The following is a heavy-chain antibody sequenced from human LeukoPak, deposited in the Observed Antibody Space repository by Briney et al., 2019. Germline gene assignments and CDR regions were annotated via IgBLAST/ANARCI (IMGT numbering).Heavy chain of an antibody. D-gene: IGHD3-3*01. CDR3: ARGIEEWLYLYY. J-gene: IGHJ4*02. V-gene: IGHV3-7*04. CDR2: MNRDGSEK. Sequence: GGSLRLSCAASGFTFAPYWMTWVRQAPGKGLEYVATMNRDGSEKYYVDSVKGRFTISRDNSKNSLYLQMDSLRAEDTAVYYSARGIEEWLYLYYWGQGALVTVAS. CDR1: GFTFAPYW.